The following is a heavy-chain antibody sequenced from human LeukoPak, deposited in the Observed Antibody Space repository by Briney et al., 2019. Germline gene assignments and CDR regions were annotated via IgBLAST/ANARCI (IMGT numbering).Heavy chain of an antibody. CDR1: GYSISSDNW. J-gene: IGHJ5*02. CDR2: IHYSGIT. D-gene: IGHD4/OR15-4a*01. CDR3: ARKPNAVYWFDP. Sequence: SETLSLTCAVSGYSISSDNWWGWIRQPPGKGLEWIGYIHYSGITYYSPSLKSRVTLSVDTSKNQFSLRPSSVTAVDTAVYYCARKPNAVYWFDPWGQGTLVTVSS. V-gene: IGHV4-28*01.